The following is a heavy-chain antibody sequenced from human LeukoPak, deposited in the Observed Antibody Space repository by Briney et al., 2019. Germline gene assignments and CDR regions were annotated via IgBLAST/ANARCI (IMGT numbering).Heavy chain of an antibody. Sequence: ASVKVSCKASGYTFTSYYMHWVRQAPGQGLEWMGIINPSGGSTNYAQKFQGRVTMTRDMSTSTVYMELSSLRSEDTAVYYCARGPANCSSTSCYPSGYMDVWGKGTTVTVS. CDR1: GYTFTSYY. V-gene: IGHV1-46*01. CDR2: INPSGGST. D-gene: IGHD2-2*01. J-gene: IGHJ6*03. CDR3: ARGPANCSSTSCYPSGYMDV.